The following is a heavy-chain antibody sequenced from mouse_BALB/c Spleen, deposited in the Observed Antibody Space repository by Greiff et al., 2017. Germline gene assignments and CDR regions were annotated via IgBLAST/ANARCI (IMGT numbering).Heavy chain of an antibody. CDR3: ALYYYGSSAWFAY. CDR1: GFNIKDTY. J-gene: IGHJ3*01. D-gene: IGHD1-1*01. Sequence: VQLQQSGAELVKPGASVKLSCTASGFNIKDTYMHWVKQRPEQGLEWIGRIDPANGNTKYDPKFQGKATITADTSSNTAYLQLSSLTSEDTAVYYCALYYYGSSAWFAYWGQGTLVTVSA. CDR2: IDPANGNT. V-gene: IGHV14-3*02.